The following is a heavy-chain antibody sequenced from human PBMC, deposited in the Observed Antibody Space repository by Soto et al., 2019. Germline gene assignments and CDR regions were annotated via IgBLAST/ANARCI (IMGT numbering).Heavy chain of an antibody. CDR2: IYYTGST. CDR1: GGALISGEYY. CDR3: VRGPSSVVSGYFDY. V-gene: IGHV4-30-4*01. J-gene: IGHJ4*02. Sequence: QVHLQESGPGLVKTSQTLSLTCTVSGGALISGEYYWSWIRQSPGKGLEWIGYIYYTGSTYYNPSLKSRVFMSVDTSRNQFSLRLSSVTAADTAMYYCVRGPSSVVSGYFDYWGQGTLVTVSS. D-gene: IGHD2-21*01.